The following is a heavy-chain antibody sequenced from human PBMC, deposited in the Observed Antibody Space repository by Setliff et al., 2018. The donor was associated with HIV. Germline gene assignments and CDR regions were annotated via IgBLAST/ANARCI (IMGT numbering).Heavy chain of an antibody. V-gene: IGHV3-48*01. Sequence: PGGSLRLSCATSGFTFDSYSIIWVRQAPGKGLEWVSYISGLGGGTIYYADSVRGRFTISRDNSKNTLYLQMNSLGAEDTAVYYCARGLSFYDPGGFDYWGQGTLVTVSS. CDR2: ISGLGGGTI. J-gene: IGHJ4*02. CDR1: GFTFDSYS. D-gene: IGHD3-22*01. CDR3: ARGLSFYDPGGFDY.